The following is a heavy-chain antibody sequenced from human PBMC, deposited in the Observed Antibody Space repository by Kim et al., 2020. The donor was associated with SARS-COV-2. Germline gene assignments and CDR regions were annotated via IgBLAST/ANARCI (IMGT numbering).Heavy chain of an antibody. CDR3: ARGYSSGGDYYYGMDV. CDR2: ISSSSSYI. D-gene: IGHD6-19*01. Sequence: GGSLRLSCAASGFTFSSYSMNWVRQAPGKGLEWVSSISSSSSYIYYADSVKGRFTISRDNAKNSLYLQMNSLRADDTSVYYCARGYSSGGDYYYGMDVWGQGTTVTVSS. CDR1: GFTFSSYS. V-gene: IGHV3-21*01. J-gene: IGHJ6*02.